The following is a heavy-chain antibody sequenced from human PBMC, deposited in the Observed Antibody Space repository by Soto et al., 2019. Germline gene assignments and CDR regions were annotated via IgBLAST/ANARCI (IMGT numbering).Heavy chain of an antibody. V-gene: IGHV5-51*01. CDR3: ARAPPSLDGFDI. CDR2: IYPGDSDT. J-gene: IGHJ3*02. Sequence: PGESLKICCKGSGYSFTNYWIGWVRQMPGKGLEWMGIIYPGDSDTRYSPSFQGQVTISADKSISTAYLQWRSLKASDTAIYYCARAPPSLDGFDIWGQATMVTVSS. CDR1: GYSFTNYW.